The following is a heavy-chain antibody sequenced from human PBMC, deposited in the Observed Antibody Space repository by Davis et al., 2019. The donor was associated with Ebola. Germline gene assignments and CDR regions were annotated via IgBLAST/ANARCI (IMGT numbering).Heavy chain of an antibody. V-gene: IGHV4-34*01. CDR1: GWSFSGYY. Sequence: MPSETLSLTCAVYGWSFSGYYWSWIRQPPGKGLEWIGEINHSGSTNYNPSLKSRVTISVDTSKNQFSLKLSSVTAADTAVYYCARLLLWFGELLQDDAFDIWGQGTMVTVSS. D-gene: IGHD3-10*01. CDR2: INHSGST. CDR3: ARLLLWFGELLQDDAFDI. J-gene: IGHJ3*02.